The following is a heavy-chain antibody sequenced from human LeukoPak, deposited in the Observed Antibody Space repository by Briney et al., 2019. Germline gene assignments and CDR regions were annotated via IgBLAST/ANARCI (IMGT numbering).Heavy chain of an antibody. Sequence: PGRSLRLSCAASGFTFGNYAMHWVRQAPGKGLQWMTVISHDGSDKYYADSVKGRFTISRDNSKNTVYLQMKSLRTEDTAVYYCARDINRNWYYDAFDIWGQGTLVTVS. J-gene: IGHJ3*02. CDR1: GFTFGNYA. CDR3: ARDINRNWYYDAFDI. CDR2: ISHDGSDK. V-gene: IGHV3-30*04. D-gene: IGHD1-7*01.